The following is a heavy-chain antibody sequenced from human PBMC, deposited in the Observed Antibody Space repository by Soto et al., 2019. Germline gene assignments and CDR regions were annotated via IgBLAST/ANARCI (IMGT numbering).Heavy chain of an antibody. J-gene: IGHJ5*02. V-gene: IGHV4-4*07. CDR3: ARDVGGSVVPHWFDP. CDR2: VDARGNT. Sequence: QVQLQESGPGLVKASETLTLSCTVSGHSISADYWSWIRQPAGKRLEWIGRVDARGNTNYNPSLKSRVTMSVDTSKNQFFLKVRSVTAADTAMYFCARDVGGSVVPHWFDPWGQGALVTVSS. D-gene: IGHD3-22*01. CDR1: GHSISADY.